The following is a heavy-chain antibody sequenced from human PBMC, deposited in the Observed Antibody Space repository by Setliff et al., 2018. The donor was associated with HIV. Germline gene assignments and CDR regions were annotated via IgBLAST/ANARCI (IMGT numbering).Heavy chain of an antibody. CDR3: ARALTTINEDGFHI. Sequence: SETLSLTCTVSGGSISSHYWSWIRQPPGKGLEWIGSIYYSGSTNYNPSLKSRVTISVDTSKNQFSLKLSSVTAAGTALYFCARALTTINEDGFHIWGQGTVVTVSS. CDR1: GGSISSHY. J-gene: IGHJ3*02. CDR2: IYYSGST. V-gene: IGHV4-59*08. D-gene: IGHD4-17*01.